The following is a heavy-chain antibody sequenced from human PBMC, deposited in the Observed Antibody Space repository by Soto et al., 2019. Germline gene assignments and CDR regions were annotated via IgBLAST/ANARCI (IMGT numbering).Heavy chain of an antibody. J-gene: IGHJ4*02. CDR2: IYSGGNT. V-gene: IGHV3-53*01. CDR3: TRDPPADRH. Sequence: EVQLVESGGGLIQPGGSLRLSCAASGFTVSNNYMSWVRQAPGKGLEWVSLIYSGGNTLYEDSVRGRFTISRDGSKNTLYLQMNSLRAADTAVYYCTRDPPADRHWGQGTLVTVSS. D-gene: IGHD2-2*01. CDR1: GFTVSNNY.